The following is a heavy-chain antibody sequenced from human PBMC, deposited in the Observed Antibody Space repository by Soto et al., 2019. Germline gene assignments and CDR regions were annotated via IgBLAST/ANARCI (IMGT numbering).Heavy chain of an antibody. CDR1: GDSITNNYW. V-gene: IGHV4-4*02. D-gene: IGHD2-2*01. CDR3: ATRPAADWFDP. J-gene: IGHJ5*02. CDR2: IYHTGNI. Sequence: QVQLQESGPGLVKPSGTLSLTCGVSGDSITNNYWCSWVRQPPGKGLEWIGEIYHTGNINYSPSPKXXVTISLDKSKNQFFLKLSSVTAADTAVYYCATRPAADWFDPWGQGTLVSVSS.